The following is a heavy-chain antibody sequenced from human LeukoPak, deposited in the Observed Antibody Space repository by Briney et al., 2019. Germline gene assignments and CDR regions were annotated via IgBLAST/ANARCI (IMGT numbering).Heavy chain of an antibody. CDR2: ISSSSSTI. CDR1: GFTFSSYS. Sequence: QPGGSLRLSCAASGFTFSSYSMNWVRQAPGKGLEWVSYISSSSSTIYYADSVKSRFTISRDNAKNSLYLQMNSLRAEDTAVYYCTRDHVDTAMVNVYWGQGTLVTVSS. CDR3: TRDHVDTAMVNVY. V-gene: IGHV3-48*01. J-gene: IGHJ4*02. D-gene: IGHD5-18*01.